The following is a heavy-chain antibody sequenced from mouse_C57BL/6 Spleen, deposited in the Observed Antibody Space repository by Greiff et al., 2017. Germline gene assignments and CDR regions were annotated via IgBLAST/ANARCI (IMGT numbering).Heavy chain of an antibody. D-gene: IGHD3-2*02. Sequence: QVQLKQSGPELVKPGASVKISCKASGYAFSSSWMNWVKQRPGKGLEWIGRIYPGDGDTNYNGKFKGKATLTADKSSSTAYMRLSSLTSEDSAVYVGARGGAQATWLAYWGQGTLVTVSA. CDR1: GYAFSSSW. CDR3: ARGGAQATWLAY. V-gene: IGHV1-82*01. J-gene: IGHJ3*01. CDR2: IYPGDGDT.